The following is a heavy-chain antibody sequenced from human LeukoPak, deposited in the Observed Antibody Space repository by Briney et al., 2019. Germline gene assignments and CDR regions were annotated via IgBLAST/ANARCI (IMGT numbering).Heavy chain of an antibody. CDR2: TYSNGRT. J-gene: IGHJ6*03. CDR1: GFTFSSYE. CDR3: ARVLSGRGSLYDYYYMDV. D-gene: IGHD3-10*01. V-gene: IGHV3-53*01. Sequence: GGSLRLSCAASGFTFSSYEMNWVRQAPGKGLEWVSVTYSNGRTYYADSVKGRFTISRDISKNTLYLQMNSLRAEDTAVYYCARVLSGRGSLYDYYYMDVWDKGTTVTISS.